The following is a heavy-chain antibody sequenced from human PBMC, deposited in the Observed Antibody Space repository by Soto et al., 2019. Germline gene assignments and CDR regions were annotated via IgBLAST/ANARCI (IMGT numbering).Heavy chain of an antibody. Sequence: SVKVSCKASGFTFTSSAVQWLRQARGQRLEWIGWIAVGSGDTGYAQKFQERVTIIWDVSTSTSYMDLSSLRSDDTAVYYCAATSPDHNDRTGFWGYFDYWGQGALVTVSS. D-gene: IGHD3-16*01. CDR3: AATSPDHNDRTGFWGYFDY. CDR2: IAVGSGDT. J-gene: IGHJ4*02. V-gene: IGHV1-58*01. CDR1: GFTFTSSA.